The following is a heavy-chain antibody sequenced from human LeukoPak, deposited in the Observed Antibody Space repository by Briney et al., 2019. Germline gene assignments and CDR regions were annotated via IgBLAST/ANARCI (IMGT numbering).Heavy chain of an antibody. Sequence: GGSLRLSCAASGFTFSSSEMNWVRQAPGKGLEWVSYISSSGSTIYYADSVKGRFTISRDNAKNSLYLQMNSLRAEDTAVYYCASNVDTATRAYWGQGTLVTVSS. CDR1: GFTFSSSE. V-gene: IGHV3-48*03. CDR3: ASNVDTATRAY. J-gene: IGHJ4*02. CDR2: ISSSGSTI. D-gene: IGHD5-18*01.